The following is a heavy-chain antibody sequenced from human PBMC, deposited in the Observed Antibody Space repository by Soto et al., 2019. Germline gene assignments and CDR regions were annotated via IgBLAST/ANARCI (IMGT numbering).Heavy chain of an antibody. D-gene: IGHD1-7*01. CDR2: INPNSGGT. CDR3: AADLITGTLHYYYGMDV. Sequence: GASVKVSCKASGYTFTGYYMHWVRQAPGQGLEWMGWINPNSGGTNYAQKFQGWVTMTRDTSISTAYMELSRLRSEDTAVYYCAADLITGTLHYYYGMDVWGQGTTVPVSS. V-gene: IGHV1-2*04. J-gene: IGHJ6*02. CDR1: GYTFTGYY.